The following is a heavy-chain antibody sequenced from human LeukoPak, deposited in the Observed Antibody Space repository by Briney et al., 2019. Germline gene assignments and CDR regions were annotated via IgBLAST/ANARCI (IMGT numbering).Heavy chain of an antibody. J-gene: IGHJ5*02. CDR1: GGSITSSY. CDR2: IHYTGST. Sequence: SETLSLTCTVSGGSITSSYWSWIRQSPGKGLEWIGYIHYTGSTNCNPSLKSRVTMLIDTSKNQFSLKLSSVTAADTAVYYCARGRYSAGDNWFDPWGQGTLVTVSS. CDR3: ARGRYSAGDNWFDP. V-gene: IGHV4-59*01. D-gene: IGHD3-9*01.